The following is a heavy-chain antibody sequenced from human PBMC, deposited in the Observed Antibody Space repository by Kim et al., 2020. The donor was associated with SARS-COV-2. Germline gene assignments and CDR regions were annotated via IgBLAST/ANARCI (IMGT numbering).Heavy chain of an antibody. J-gene: IGHJ5*02. CDR3: ARDLWNQPNGNWFDP. Sequence: GGSLRLSCAASGFTFSSYSMNWVRQAPGKGLEWVSYISSSSSTIYYADSVKGRFTISRDNAKNSQYLQMNSLRDEDTAVYYCARDLWNQPNGNWFDPWGQGTLVTVSS. V-gene: IGHV3-48*02. D-gene: IGHD1-1*01. CDR1: GFTFSSYS. CDR2: ISSSSSTI.